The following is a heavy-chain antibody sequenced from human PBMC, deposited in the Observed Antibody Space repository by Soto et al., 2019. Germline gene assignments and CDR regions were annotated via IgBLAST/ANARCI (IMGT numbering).Heavy chain of an antibody. CDR1: GFAFNNYG. CDR2: ISKSDYT. V-gene: IGHV3-21*01. D-gene: IGHD2-2*01. CDR3: AREDSIIIPAVSDF. J-gene: IGHJ4*02. Sequence: PGGSLRLSCTVSGFAFNNYGINWVRQAPGKGLEWVSSISKSDYTYYSDSVKGRFTIPRDNAKNSVSLQMNTLRVEDTAVYYCAREDSIIIPAVSDFWGQGTLVTSPQ.